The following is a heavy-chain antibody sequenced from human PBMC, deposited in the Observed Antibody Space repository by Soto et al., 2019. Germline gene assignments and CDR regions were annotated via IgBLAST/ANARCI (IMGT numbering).Heavy chain of an antibody. CDR1: GFTFSSYW. V-gene: IGHV3-7*03. CDR3: ARGQYGGKGY. D-gene: IGHD2-15*01. J-gene: IGHJ4*02. CDR2: IKEDGSEK. Sequence: GVSLRLSCAASGFTFSSYWMNWVRQAPGKGLEWVANIKEDGSEKNYVDSVKGRFIISRDNAKESLFLQMNSLRAEDTAVYYCARGQYGGKGYWGQGTLVTVSS.